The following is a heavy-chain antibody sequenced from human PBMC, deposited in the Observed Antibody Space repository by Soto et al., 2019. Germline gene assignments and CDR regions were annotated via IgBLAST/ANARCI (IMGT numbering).Heavy chain of an antibody. Sequence: SETLSLTCTVSGGSISSSSYYWGWIRQPPGKGLEWIGSIYYSGSTYYNPSLKSRVTISVDTSKNQFSLKLSSVTAADTAVYYCARTSYNWNDVGLDYWGQGTLVTVSS. J-gene: IGHJ4*02. V-gene: IGHV4-39*01. CDR3: ARTSYNWNDVGLDY. CDR2: IYYSGST. CDR1: GGSISSSSYY. D-gene: IGHD1-1*01.